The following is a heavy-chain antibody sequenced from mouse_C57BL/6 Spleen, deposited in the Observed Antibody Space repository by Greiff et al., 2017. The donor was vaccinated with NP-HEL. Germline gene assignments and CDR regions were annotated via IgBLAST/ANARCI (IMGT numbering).Heavy chain of an antibody. CDR2: ISYDGSN. J-gene: IGHJ2*01. CDR1: GYSITSGYY. Sequence: EVQLQESGPGLVKPSQSLSLTCSVTGYSITSGYYWNWIRQFPGNKLEWMGYISYDGSNNYNPSLKNRISITRDTSKNQFFLKLNSVTTEDTATYYCATAGYWGQGTTLTVSS. V-gene: IGHV3-6*01. CDR3: ATAGY.